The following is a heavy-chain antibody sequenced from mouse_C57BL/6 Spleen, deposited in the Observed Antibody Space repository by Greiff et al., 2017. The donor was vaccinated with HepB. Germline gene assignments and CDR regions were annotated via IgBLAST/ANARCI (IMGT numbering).Heavy chain of an antibody. CDR3: ARGRLRPYYAMDY. Sequence: EVQLQQSGPELVKPGASVKMSCKASGYTFTDYNMHWVKQSHGKSLEWIGYINPNNGGTSYNQKFKGKATLTVNKSSSTAYMELRSLTSEDSAVYYCARGRLRPYYAMDYWGQGTSVTVSS. V-gene: IGHV1-22*01. CDR2: INPNNGGT. CDR1: GYTFTDYN. D-gene: IGHD2-4*01. J-gene: IGHJ4*01.